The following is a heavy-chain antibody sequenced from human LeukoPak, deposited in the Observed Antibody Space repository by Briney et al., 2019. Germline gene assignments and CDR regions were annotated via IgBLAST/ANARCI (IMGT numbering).Heavy chain of an antibody. D-gene: IGHD5-24*01. V-gene: IGHV3-48*01. CDR3: ARVEMATIGDY. CDR1: GFTFSSYS. Sequence: GGSLRLSCVASGFTFSSYSMNWVCQAPGKGLEWVSYISTSSSTIYYADPVKGRFTISRDNAKNSLYVQMNSLRVEDTAVYYCARVEMATIGDYWGQGTLVTVSS. CDR2: ISTSSSTI. J-gene: IGHJ4*02.